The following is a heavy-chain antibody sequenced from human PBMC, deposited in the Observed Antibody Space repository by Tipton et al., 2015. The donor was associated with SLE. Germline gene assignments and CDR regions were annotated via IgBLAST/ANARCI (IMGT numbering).Heavy chain of an antibody. CDR2: ISYDGSNK. CDR3: AKVELEGYDSSGSFDY. V-gene: IGHV3-30*18. D-gene: IGHD3-22*01. J-gene: IGHJ4*02. CDR1: GFTFSSYG. Sequence: SLRLSCAASGFTFSSYGMHWVRQAPGKGLEWVAVISYDGSNKYYADSVKGRFTISRDNSKNRVYLQMNSLRAEDTAVYYCAKVELEGYDSSGSFDYWGQGTLVTVSS.